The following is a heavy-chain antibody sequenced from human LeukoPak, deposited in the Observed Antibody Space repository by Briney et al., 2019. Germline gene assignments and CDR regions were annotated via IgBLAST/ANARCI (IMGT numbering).Heavy chain of an antibody. CDR2: VSTSGST. Sequence: SETLSLTCTVSGGSISNHFCSWIRQPAGKGLEWIGRVSTSGSTYYNPSLKSRVTMSADTSKNQFSLKLTSMTAADTAVYYCAGGDIGLGGGRNWFDPWGQGTLVTVSS. CDR3: AGGDIGLGGGRNWFDP. J-gene: IGHJ5*02. CDR1: GGSISNHF. D-gene: IGHD2-15*01. V-gene: IGHV4-4*07.